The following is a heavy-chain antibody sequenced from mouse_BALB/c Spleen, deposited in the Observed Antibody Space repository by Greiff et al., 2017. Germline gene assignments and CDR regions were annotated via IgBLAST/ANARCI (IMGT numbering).Heavy chain of an antibody. Sequence: VQLKQSGPSLVKPSQTLSLTCSVTGDSITSGYWNWIRKFPGNKLEYMGYISYSGSTYYNPSLKSRISITRDTSKNQYYLQLNSVTTEDTATYYCAIYYGNYWYFDVWGAGTTVTVSS. CDR2: ISYSGST. CDR3: AIYYGNYWYFDV. D-gene: IGHD2-1*01. J-gene: IGHJ1*01. V-gene: IGHV3-8*02. CDR1: GDSITSGY.